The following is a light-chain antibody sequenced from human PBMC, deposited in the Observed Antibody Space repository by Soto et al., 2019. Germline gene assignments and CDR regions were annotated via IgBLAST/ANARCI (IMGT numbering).Light chain of an antibody. V-gene: IGKV3D-15*01. J-gene: IGKJ4*01. CDR1: QSVSSH. Sequence: EVVMTQSPATLSVSPGERGTLSCRASQSVSSHLAWYQQKPGQAPRLLIYGASTRTFDVPDRFSGSGSGTNFTLTISRLQPEDFAVYYCQHYGTSLTFGGGTKVDIK. CDR2: GAS. CDR3: QHYGTSLT.